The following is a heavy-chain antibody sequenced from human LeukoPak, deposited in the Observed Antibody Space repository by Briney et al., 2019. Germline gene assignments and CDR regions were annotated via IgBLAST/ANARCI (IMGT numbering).Heavy chain of an antibody. CDR2: IYYSGST. V-gene: IGHV4-39*01. CDR1: GGSISSSSYY. CDR3: ASPYYYDSSGYQFDY. Sequence: KSSETLSLTCTVSGGSISSSSYYWGWIRQPPGKGLEWIGSIYYSGSTYYNPSLKSRVTISVDTSKNQFSLKLSSVTAADTAVYYCASPYYYDSSGYQFDYWGQGTLVTVSS. J-gene: IGHJ4*02. D-gene: IGHD3-22*01.